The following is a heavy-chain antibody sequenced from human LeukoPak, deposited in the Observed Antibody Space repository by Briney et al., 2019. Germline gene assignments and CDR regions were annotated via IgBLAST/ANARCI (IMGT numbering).Heavy chain of an antibody. Sequence: SETLSLTCTVSGGSISSYYWSWIRQPPGKGLEWIGYIYYSGSTNYNPSLKSRVTISADTSKNQFSLKLSSVTAADTAVYFCARHEGYSYAFAYWGQGTLVTVSS. D-gene: IGHD5-18*01. CDR1: GGSISSYY. CDR2: IYYSGST. V-gene: IGHV4-59*08. J-gene: IGHJ4*02. CDR3: ARHEGYSYAFAY.